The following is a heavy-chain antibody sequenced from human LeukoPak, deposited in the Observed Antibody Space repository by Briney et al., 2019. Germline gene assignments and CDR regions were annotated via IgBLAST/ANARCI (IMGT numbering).Heavy chain of an antibody. Sequence: GGSLRLSCAASGFTFSSYAMHWVRQAPGKGLEWVAVISYDGSNKYYADSVKGRFTISRDNSKNTLYLQMNSLRAEDTAVYYCARAWAEYYYFDYWGQGTLVTVSP. V-gene: IGHV3-30*01. CDR1: GFTFSSYA. CDR2: ISYDGSNK. CDR3: ARAWAEYYYFDY. J-gene: IGHJ4*02. D-gene: IGHD2/OR15-2a*01.